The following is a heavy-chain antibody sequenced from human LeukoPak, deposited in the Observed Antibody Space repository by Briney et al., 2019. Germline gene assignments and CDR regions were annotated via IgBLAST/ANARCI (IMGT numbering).Heavy chain of an antibody. CDR3: AKDPRRVARLITFGGGRPYYFDY. CDR2: ISGSGGST. CDR1: GFTFSSYA. D-gene: IGHD3-16*01. J-gene: IGHJ4*02. Sequence: ESGGSLRLSCAVSGFTFSSYAMSWVRQAPGKGLEWVSAISGSGGSTYYADADSVKGRFTISRDNSKNTLYLQMNSLRAEDTAIYYCAKDPRRVARLITFGGGRPYYFDYWAQGTLVTVSS. V-gene: IGHV3-23*01.